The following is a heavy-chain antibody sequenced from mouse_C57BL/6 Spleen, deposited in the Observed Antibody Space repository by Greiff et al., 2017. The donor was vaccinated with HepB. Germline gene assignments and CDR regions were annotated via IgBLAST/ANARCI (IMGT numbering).Heavy chain of an antibody. J-gene: IGHJ3*01. V-gene: IGHV5-17*01. D-gene: IGHD1-1*01. CDR3: ARPFYGSSRAWFAY. CDR1: GFTFSDYG. CDR2: ISSGSSTI. Sequence: EVKVEESGGGLVKPGGSLKLSCAASGFTFSDYGMHWVRQAPEKGLEWVAYISSGSSTIYYADTVKGRFTISRDNAKNTLFLQMTSLRSEDTAMYYCARPFYGSSRAWFAYWGQGTLVTVSA.